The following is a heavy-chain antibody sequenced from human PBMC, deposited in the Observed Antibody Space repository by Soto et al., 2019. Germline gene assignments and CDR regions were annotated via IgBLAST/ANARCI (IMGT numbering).Heavy chain of an antibody. J-gene: IGHJ6*03. V-gene: IGHV4-34*01. CDR2: INPSGST. Sequence: QVQLEQWGAGLLKPSETLSLTCAVYGGSFNDYYWSWIRQPPGKGLEWIGEINPSGSTNYNPSLKSRVTISVDPSKNQFSLKLSSVAAADTAVYYCARGDIVVVPAARFFYYYMDVWGKGTTVTVSS. D-gene: IGHD2-2*01. CDR3: ARGDIVVVPAARFFYYYMDV. CDR1: GGSFNDYY.